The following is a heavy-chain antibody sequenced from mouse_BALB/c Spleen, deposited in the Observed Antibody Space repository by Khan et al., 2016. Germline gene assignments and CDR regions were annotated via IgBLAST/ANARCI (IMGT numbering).Heavy chain of an antibody. Sequence: VQLKESGPELVKPGASVKISCKASGYLFTDYFMNWVMQSHGKSLEWIGRINPYNGDAFYNQNFKGKVTLTVDKSSNTAHMELRSLASEDSAVYYCARGGYRYEFAYWGQGTLVTVSA. J-gene: IGHJ3*01. CDR3: ARGGYRYEFAY. CDR2: INPYNGDA. D-gene: IGHD2-12*01. CDR1: GYLFTDYF. V-gene: IGHV1-20*02.